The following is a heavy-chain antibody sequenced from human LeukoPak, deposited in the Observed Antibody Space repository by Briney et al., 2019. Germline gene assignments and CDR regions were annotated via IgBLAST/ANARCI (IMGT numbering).Heavy chain of an antibody. CDR1: GFTFDDYA. V-gene: IGHV3-9*01. J-gene: IGHJ4*02. CDR2: ISWNSGNL. Sequence: GGSLRLSCAAFGFTFDDYAMHWVRQAPGEGLEWVSGISWNSGNLVYADSVKGRFTISRNNAQNFLYLQMYSLRPEDTALYYCVKDISYTGSYQFDYWGQGTLVTVSS. D-gene: IGHD1-26*01. CDR3: VKDISYTGSYQFDY.